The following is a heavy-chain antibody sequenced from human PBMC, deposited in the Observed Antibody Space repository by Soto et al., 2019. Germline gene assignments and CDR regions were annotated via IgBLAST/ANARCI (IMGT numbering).Heavy chain of an antibody. Sequence: ASVKVSFKASGYTFTSYYMHWVRQAPGQGLEWMGIINPSGGSTSYAQKFQGRVTMTRDTSTSTVYMELSSLRSEDTAVYYCARVGQYYDILTGYPDLYYSSYGMDVWG. V-gene: IGHV1-46*03. CDR3: ARVGQYYDILTGYPDLYYSSYGMDV. CDR2: INPSGGST. J-gene: IGHJ6*02. CDR1: GYTFTSYY. D-gene: IGHD3-9*01.